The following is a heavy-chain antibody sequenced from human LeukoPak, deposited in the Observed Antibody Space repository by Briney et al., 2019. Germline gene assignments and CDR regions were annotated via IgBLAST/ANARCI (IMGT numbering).Heavy chain of an antibody. Sequence: PSETLSLTCTVSGGSISSGSYYWSWIRQPAGKGLEWIGRICTSGSTNYNPSLKSRVTISVDTSKNQFSLKLSSVTAADTAVYYCARERSGPWGQGTLVTVSS. J-gene: IGHJ5*02. CDR2: ICTSGST. D-gene: IGHD3-10*01. V-gene: IGHV4-61*02. CDR3: ARERSGP. CDR1: GGSISSGSYY.